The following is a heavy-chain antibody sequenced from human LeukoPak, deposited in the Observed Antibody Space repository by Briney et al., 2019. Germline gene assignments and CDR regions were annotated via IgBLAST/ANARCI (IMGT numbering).Heavy chain of an antibody. V-gene: IGHV3-53*05. CDR3: AKGIAVSYSSSWYGAFDI. CDR2: IYSGGTT. CDR1: GFNVASNY. J-gene: IGHJ3*02. Sequence: GGSLRLSCAASGFNVASNYMNWVRQAPGKGLEWVSVIYSGGTTYYADSVKGRFTVSRDNSKNTLYLQMNSLRAEDTAVYYCAKGIAVSYSSSWYGAFDIWGQGTMVTVSS. D-gene: IGHD6-13*01.